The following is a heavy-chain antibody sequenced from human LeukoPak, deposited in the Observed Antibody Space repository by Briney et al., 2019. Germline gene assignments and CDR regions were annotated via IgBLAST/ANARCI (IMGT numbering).Heavy chain of an antibody. CDR3: AREEGIAAAGTSVY. V-gene: IGHV1-18*01. CDR1: RYTFSNYD. D-gene: IGHD6-13*01. Sequence: ASVKVSCKASRYTFSNYDINWVRQATGQGLEWMGWISAYNGNTNYAQKLQGRVTMTTDTSTSTAYMELRSLRSDDTAVYYCAREEGIAAAGTSVYWGQGTLVTVSS. J-gene: IGHJ4*02. CDR2: ISAYNGNT.